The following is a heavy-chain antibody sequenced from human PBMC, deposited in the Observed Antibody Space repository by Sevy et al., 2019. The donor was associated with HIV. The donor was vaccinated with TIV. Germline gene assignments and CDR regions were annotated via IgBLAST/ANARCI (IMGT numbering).Heavy chain of an antibody. J-gene: IGHJ6*03. V-gene: IGHV3-7*01. CDR2: IKQDGSEK. D-gene: IGHD3-3*01. CDR3: ARLRFLEWLLREYYYYYMDV. CDR1: GFTFSSYW. Sequence: GGSLRLSCAASGFTFSSYWMSWVRQAPGKGLEWVANIKQDGSEKYYVDSVKGRFTISRDNAKNSLYLQMNSLGAEDTAVYYCARLRFLEWLLREYYYYYMDVWGKGTTVTVSS.